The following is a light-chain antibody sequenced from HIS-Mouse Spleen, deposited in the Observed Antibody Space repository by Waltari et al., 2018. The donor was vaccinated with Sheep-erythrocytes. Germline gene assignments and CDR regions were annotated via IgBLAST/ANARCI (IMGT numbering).Light chain of an antibody. CDR3: SSYAGSNNWV. Sequence: QSALTQPPSASGSPGQSVTISCTGTSSDGGGYNYVSWYQQHPGKAPKPMIYEVSKRPSGVPDRFSGSKSGNTASLTVSGLQAEDEADYYCSSYAGSNNWVFGGGTKLTVL. CDR1: SSDGGGYNY. J-gene: IGLJ3*02. V-gene: IGLV2-8*01. CDR2: EVS.